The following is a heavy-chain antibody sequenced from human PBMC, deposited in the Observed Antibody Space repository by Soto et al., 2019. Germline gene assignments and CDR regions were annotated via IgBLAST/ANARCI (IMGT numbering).Heavy chain of an antibody. CDR1: GGTFSSYA. D-gene: IGHD3-9*01. CDR2: IIPIFGTA. CDR3: ERVSYSDILTGYDPRGWFGP. Sequence: QVQLVQSGAEVKKPGSSVKVSCKASGGTFSSYAISWVRQAPGQGLEWMGGIIPIFGTANYAQKFQGRVTSTADKSTSTAYMELRSLRSEDTAVYYCERVSYSDILTGYDPRGWFGPWGQGTLVTVSS. V-gene: IGHV1-69*06. J-gene: IGHJ5*02.